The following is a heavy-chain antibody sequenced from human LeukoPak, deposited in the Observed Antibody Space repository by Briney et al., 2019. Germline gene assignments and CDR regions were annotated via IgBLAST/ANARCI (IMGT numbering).Heavy chain of an antibody. J-gene: IGHJ6*02. CDR3: ARYSTSPYYYGMDV. CDR1: GFTFSSYG. D-gene: IGHD1-1*01. CDR2: IWYDGSNK. Sequence: GGSLRLSCAASGFTFSSYGMHWVRQAPGKGLEWVAVIWYDGSNKYYADSVKGRFTISRDNSKNTLYLQMNSLRAEDTAVYYCARYSTSPYYYGMDVWGQGTLVTVSS. V-gene: IGHV3-33*01.